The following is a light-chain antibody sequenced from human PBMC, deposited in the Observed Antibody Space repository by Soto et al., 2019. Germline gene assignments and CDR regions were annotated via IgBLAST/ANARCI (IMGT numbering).Light chain of an antibody. CDR2: EVS. V-gene: IGLV2-14*01. J-gene: IGLJ3*02. CDR3: CSYTSSGTMV. CDR1: SSDVGGYKF. Sequence: QSVLTQPASVSGSPGQSITISCTGSSSDVGGYKFVSWYQHHPDKAPKLLIYEVSHRPSGVSNRFSGSKSGSTASLTISGLQAEDEADYYCCSYTSSGTMVFGGGTKLTVL.